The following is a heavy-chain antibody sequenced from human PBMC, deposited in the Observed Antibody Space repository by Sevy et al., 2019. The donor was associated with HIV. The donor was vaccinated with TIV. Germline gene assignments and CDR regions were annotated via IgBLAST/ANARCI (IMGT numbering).Heavy chain of an antibody. CDR3: ARDRSGYYLYYYYYGMDV. Sequence: GGSLRLSCAASGFTFSSYAMHWVRQAPGKGLEWVAVISYDGSNKYYADSVKGRFTISRDNSKNTLYLQMNSLRAEDTAVYCCARDRSGYYLYYYYYGMDVWGQGTTVTVSS. V-gene: IGHV3-30*04. J-gene: IGHJ6*02. D-gene: IGHD3-22*01. CDR2: ISYDGSNK. CDR1: GFTFSSYA.